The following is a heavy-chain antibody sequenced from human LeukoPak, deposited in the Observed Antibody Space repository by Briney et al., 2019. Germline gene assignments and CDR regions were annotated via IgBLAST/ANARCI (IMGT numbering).Heavy chain of an antibody. CDR3: ARDRSGPFDY. D-gene: IGHD2-15*01. J-gene: IGHJ4*02. CDR2: VYSDGNT. V-gene: IGHV3-53*01. CDR1: GFTASSNY. Sequence: GGSLRLSCAASGFTASSNYMSWVRRAPGKGLEWVSLVYSDGNTYYADSVKGRFTISRDDSKNTLYLQMNSLRTEDTAIYFCARDRSGPFDYWGQGTLVTVSS.